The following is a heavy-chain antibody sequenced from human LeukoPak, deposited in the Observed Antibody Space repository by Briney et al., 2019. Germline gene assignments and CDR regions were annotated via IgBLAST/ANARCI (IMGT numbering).Heavy chain of an antibody. CDR3: ARVIARVAPRFDY. V-gene: IGHV1-69*13. J-gene: IGHJ4*02. CDR2: IIPIFGTA. D-gene: IGHD3-16*02. Sequence: SVKVSCKASGGTFSSYAISWVRRAPGQGLEWMGGIIPIFGTANYAQKFQGRVTITADESTSTAYMELSSLRSEDTAVYYCARVIARVAPRFDYWGQGTLVTVSS. CDR1: GGTFSSYA.